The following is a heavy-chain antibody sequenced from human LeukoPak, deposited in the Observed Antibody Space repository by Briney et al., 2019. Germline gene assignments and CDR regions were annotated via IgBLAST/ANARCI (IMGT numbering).Heavy chain of an antibody. D-gene: IGHD6-19*01. V-gene: IGHV3-23*01. CDR1: GFTFSNYA. J-gene: IGHJ1*01. CDR2: ISGSGAGK. CDR3: AKRDGGWSAEYIQD. Sequence: GGSLRLSCAVSGFTFSNYAMSWVRQAPGKGLEWVSGISGSGAGKDYADFVKGRFTISRDNSKNTLYLQMNSLRAEDTAVYYCAKRDGGWSAEYIQDWGQGTLVTVSS.